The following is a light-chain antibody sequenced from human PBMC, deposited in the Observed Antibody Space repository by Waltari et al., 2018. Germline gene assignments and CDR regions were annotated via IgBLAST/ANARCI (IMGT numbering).Light chain of an antibody. V-gene: IGKV4-1*01. J-gene: IGKJ4*01. Sequence: IVMTQSPEYLAVSLGERATLNCKSSRTVLSSSNNKNYLAWYQQKPGQPPTLLIYWASTRESGVPARFTGSGSGTDFTLTISSLQAEDVAVYYCQQYYSTPLTFGGGTKVEIK. CDR1: RTVLSSSNNKNY. CDR3: QQYYSTPLT. CDR2: WAS.